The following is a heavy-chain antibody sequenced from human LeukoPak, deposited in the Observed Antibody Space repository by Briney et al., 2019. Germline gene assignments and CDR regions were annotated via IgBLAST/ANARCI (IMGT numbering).Heavy chain of an antibody. CDR3: ARGNVLRFLDWLLSAFDI. J-gene: IGHJ3*02. D-gene: IGHD3-3*01. CDR2: MNPNSGNT. V-gene: IGHV1-8*03. Sequence: ASVKVSCKASGYTFTSYDINWVRQATGQGLEWMGWMNPNSGNTGYAQKFQGRVTITRNTSISTAYMELSSLRSEDTAVYYCARGNVLRFLDWLLSAFDIWGQGTMVTVSS. CDR1: GYTFTSYD.